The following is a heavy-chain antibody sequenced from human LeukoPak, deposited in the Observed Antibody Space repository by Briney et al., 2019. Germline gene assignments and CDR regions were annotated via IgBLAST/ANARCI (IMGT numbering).Heavy chain of an antibody. V-gene: IGHV1-46*01. D-gene: IGHD1-26*01. Sequence: ASVKVSCKASGYTFTSYFMHWVRQAPGQGLEWMGAVNPSSGSTTYSQKFQGRVTMTRDTSTSTVYMDLSSLRSEDTAVYYCARAVGPRGGNWFDPWGQGTLVTVSS. CDR3: ARAVGPRGGNWFDP. CDR2: VNPSSGST. CDR1: GYTFTSYF. J-gene: IGHJ5*02.